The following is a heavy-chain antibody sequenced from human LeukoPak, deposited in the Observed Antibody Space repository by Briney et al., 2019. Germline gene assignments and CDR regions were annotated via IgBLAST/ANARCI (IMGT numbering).Heavy chain of an antibody. J-gene: IGHJ5*02. CDR1: GFTFSSDS. V-gene: IGHV3-21*01. CDR3: ARLTVTTFSDWFDP. Sequence: GGSLRLSCAASGFTFSSDSMNWVRQAPGKGLEWVSSISSSSSYIYYADSVKGRFTISRDDAKNSLYLQMNSLRAEDTAVYYCARLTVTTFSDWFDPWGQGTLVTVSS. D-gene: IGHD4-17*01. CDR2: ISSSSSYI.